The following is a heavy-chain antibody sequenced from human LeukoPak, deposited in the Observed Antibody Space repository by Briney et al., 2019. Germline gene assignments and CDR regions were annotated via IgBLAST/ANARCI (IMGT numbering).Heavy chain of an antibody. CDR3: ARRQRHYDSSGYYYVFDY. V-gene: IGHV4-59*08. CDR2: IYYSGST. J-gene: IGHJ4*02. D-gene: IGHD3-22*01. Sequence: SETLSLTCTVSGGSISSYYWSWIRQPPGKGLEWIGYIYYSGSTNYNPSLKGRVTISVDTSKNQFSLKLSSVTAADTAVYYCARRQRHYDSSGYYYVFDYWGQGTLVTVSS. CDR1: GGSISSYY.